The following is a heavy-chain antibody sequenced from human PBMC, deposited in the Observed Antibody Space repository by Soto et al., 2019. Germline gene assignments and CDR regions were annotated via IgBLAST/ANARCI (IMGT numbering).Heavy chain of an antibody. D-gene: IGHD3-10*01. CDR1: GFTFSNYA. V-gene: IGHV3-23*01. Sequence: GGSLRLSCAASGFTFSNYAMSWVRQAPGKGLEWVSVISGGGGSTYYADSVKGRFTVSRDNSENTLYLQMNSLRAEDTAVYYCAKDHLIIAMVRGVILYYFDYWGQGTLVTVSS. J-gene: IGHJ4*02. CDR3: AKDHLIIAMVRGVILYYFDY. CDR2: ISGGGGST.